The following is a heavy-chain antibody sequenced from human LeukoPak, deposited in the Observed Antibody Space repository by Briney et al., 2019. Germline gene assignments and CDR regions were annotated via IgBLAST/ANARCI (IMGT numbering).Heavy chain of an antibody. J-gene: IGHJ4*02. V-gene: IGHV3-23*01. CDR1: GFTFSSYA. D-gene: IGHD6-19*01. CDR3: AKDSPTLAVAGPVDY. CDR2: ISGSGGST. Sequence: GGSLRLSCAASGFTFSSYAMSWVRQAPGKGREGVSAISGSGGSTYYADSVKGGFTISRDNSKNTLYLQMNSLRAEDTAVYYCAKDSPTLAVAGPVDYWGQGTLVTVSS.